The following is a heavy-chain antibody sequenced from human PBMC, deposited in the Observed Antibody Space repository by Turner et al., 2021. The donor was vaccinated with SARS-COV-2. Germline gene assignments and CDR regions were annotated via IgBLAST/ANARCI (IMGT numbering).Heavy chain of an antibody. V-gene: IGHV4-59*01. CDR3: ARGRGGGGSSNNWFDP. J-gene: IGHJ5*02. D-gene: IGHD2-15*01. CDR1: VGSISSYY. CDR2: IYYSGST. Sequence: QVHLQESGPGLVKPSEPLSPTCTVSVGSISSYYWSWIRQPPGKGLGWIGYIYYSGSTNYNPSLKSRVSISVDTSKNQFSLKLTSVTAADTAVYYCARGRGGGGSSNNWFDPWGQGTLVIVSS.